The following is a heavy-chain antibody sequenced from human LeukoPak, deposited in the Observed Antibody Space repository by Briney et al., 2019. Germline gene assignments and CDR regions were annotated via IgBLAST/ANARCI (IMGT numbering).Heavy chain of an antibody. D-gene: IGHD3-16*01. CDR3: ALIYGGPSYYFD. CDR1: GVSISTYY. CDR2: FSYSGST. V-gene: IGHV4-59*01. J-gene: IGHJ4*02. Sequence: PSETLSLTCSVSGVSISTYYWIWIRQPPAKGLEWMGFFSYSGSTKYNPSLKSRVTMSVDTSKNQFSLKLNSVTAADTAVYYCALIYGGPSYYFDYGAREPRS.